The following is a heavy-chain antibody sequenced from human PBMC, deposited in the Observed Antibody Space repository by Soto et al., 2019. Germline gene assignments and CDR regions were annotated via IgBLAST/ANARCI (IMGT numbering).Heavy chain of an antibody. Sequence: QVHLEQSGAEVKKAGASVKISCKASGYSFAAYYINWVRQVSGQGLEWMGWINPNTGVTDYAQKFEGRVTLTRDTSIKTAYLELNSLRSDDTAVYYCAKIYTWNEWQGGSDYWGQGTLLTVSS. V-gene: IGHV1-2*02. J-gene: IGHJ4*02. D-gene: IGHD3-3*01. CDR2: INPNTGVT. CDR3: AKIYTWNEWQGGSDY. CDR1: GYSFAAYY.